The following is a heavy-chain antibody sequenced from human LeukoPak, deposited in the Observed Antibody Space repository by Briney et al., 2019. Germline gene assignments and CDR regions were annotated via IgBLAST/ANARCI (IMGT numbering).Heavy chain of an antibody. CDR3: ARFKVGTNTTQKNAFDI. J-gene: IGHJ3*02. V-gene: IGHV3-30*01. CDR2: ISFDATKE. CDR1: GFTFDDYT. D-gene: IGHD1-26*01. Sequence: GGSLRLSCAASGFTFDDYTMHWVRQAPGKGLEWVAVISFDATKEYFGKSVKGRFTISRDNSKATLYLQMHRLRIEDTALYFCARFKVGTNTTQKNAFDIWGRGTVVAVSS.